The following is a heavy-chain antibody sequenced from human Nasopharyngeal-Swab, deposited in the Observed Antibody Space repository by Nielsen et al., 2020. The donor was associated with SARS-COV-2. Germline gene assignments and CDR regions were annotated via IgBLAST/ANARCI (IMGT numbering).Heavy chain of an antibody. D-gene: IGHD3-16*01. CDR3: AREGSAAFFDY. J-gene: IGHJ4*02. V-gene: IGHV4-34*01. Sequence: SETLSLTCAVYGGSFSGYYWSWIRQPPGKGLEWIGEINHSGSTNYNPSLKSRVTISVDTSKTQFSLKLSSVTAADTAVYYCAREGSAAFFDYWGQGTLVTVSS. CDR1: GGSFSGYY. CDR2: INHSGST.